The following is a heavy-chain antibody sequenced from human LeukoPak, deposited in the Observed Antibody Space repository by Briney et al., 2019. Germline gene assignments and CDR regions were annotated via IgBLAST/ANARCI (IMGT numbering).Heavy chain of an antibody. CDR1: GYTFPSYS. D-gene: IGHD3-10*01. Sequence: GGSLRLSCAVSGYTFPSYSLNWVRQSPGKGLEWISYVGTGGDDIYYAASVPGRFTISRDNAEKSVYLQMNSLRVEDTAVYYCVRGGRGRDDYFDYWGQGTQVTVSS. J-gene: IGHJ4*02. V-gene: IGHV3-21*05. CDR3: VRGGRGRDDYFDY. CDR2: VGTGGDDI.